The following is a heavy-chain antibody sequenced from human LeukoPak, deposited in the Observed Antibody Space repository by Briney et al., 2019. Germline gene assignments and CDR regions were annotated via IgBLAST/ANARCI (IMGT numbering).Heavy chain of an antibody. J-gene: IGHJ4*02. Sequence: PSQTLSLTCTVSGDSITNGIFHWSWIRQPAGKELEWIGRNYTGGNTAYNPSLNSRVTMSLDTSKNQFSLKLTSVTAADTAVYYCARSLTTYYYDSSPGYWGQGTLVTVSS. CDR3: ARSLTTYYYDSSPGY. CDR2: NYTGGNT. V-gene: IGHV4-61*02. CDR1: GDSITNGIFH. D-gene: IGHD3-22*01.